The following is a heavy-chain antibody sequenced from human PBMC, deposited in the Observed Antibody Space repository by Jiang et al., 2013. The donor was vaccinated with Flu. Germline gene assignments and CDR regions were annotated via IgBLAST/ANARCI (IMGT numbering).Heavy chain of an antibody. Sequence: VQLLESGGGVVQPGGSLRLSCAASGFTFSSYGMHWVRQAPGKGLEWVAFIRFDGSNKYYADSVKGRFTISRDNFKNTLYLQMNSLRAEDTAMYYCAKNPGRGVTTGDDYWGQGTLVTVSS. J-gene: IGHJ4*02. CDR1: GFTFSSYG. D-gene: IGHD4-17*01. V-gene: IGHV3-30*02. CDR2: IRFDGSNK. CDR3: AKNPGRGVTTGDDY.